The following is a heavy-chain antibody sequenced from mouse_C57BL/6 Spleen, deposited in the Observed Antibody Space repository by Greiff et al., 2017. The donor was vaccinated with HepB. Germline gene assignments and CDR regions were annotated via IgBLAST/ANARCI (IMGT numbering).Heavy chain of an antibody. CDR2: IYPGGGYT. CDR1: GYTFTNYW. CDR3: ARSALGGGFAY. V-gene: IGHV1-63*01. Sequence: VQLVESGAELVRPGTSVKMSCKASGYTFTNYWIGWAKQRPGHGLEWIGDIYPGGGYTNYNEKFKGKATLTADKSSSTAYMQFSSLTSEDSAIYYCARSALGGGFAYWGQGTLVTVSA. J-gene: IGHJ3*01. D-gene: IGHD4-1*01.